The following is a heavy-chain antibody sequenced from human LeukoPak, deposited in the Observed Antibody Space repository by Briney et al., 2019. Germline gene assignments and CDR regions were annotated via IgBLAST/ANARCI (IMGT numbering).Heavy chain of an antibody. CDR1: GFTFSSYA. CDR2: ISYDGSNK. D-gene: IGHD5-18*01. CDR3: ARGVGYSYGYDY. Sequence: PGGSLRLSCAASGFTFSSYAMPWVRQAPGKGLEWVAVISYDGSNKYYADSVKGRFTISRDNSKNTLYLQMNSLRAEDTAVYYCARGVGYSYGYDYWGQGTLVTVSS. V-gene: IGHV3-30-3*01. J-gene: IGHJ4*02.